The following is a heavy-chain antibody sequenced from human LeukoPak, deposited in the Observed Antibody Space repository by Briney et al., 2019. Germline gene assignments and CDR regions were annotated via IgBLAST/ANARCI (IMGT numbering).Heavy chain of an antibody. CDR2: VSVFGGVT. J-gene: IGHJ4*02. V-gene: IGHV3-23*01. CDR1: GFTFTAYS. Sequence: GGSLRLSCAASGFTFTAYSMGWVRETPGKGLEFVSAVSVFGGVTSHADSVKGRFTISRDKSRNTLCLLMNSLRVEDTAVYYCAKGSDRDDYFVKDYWGQGTLVTVSS. CDR3: AKGSDRDDYFVKDY. D-gene: IGHD2/OR15-2a*01.